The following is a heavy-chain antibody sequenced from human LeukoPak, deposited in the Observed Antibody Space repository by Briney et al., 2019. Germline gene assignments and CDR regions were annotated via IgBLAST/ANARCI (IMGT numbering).Heavy chain of an antibody. J-gene: IGHJ6*03. CDR2: IYYSGST. CDR1: GGSISSGGYY. Sequence: SETLSLTCTVSGGSISSGGYYWSWIRQHPGKGLEWIGYIYYSGSTYYNPSLKSRVTISVDTSKNQFSLKLTSVTAADTAVYYCARLGSYSSGWSNYYYNYMDVWGKGTTVTVSS. D-gene: IGHD6-19*01. V-gene: IGHV4-31*03. CDR3: ARLGSYSSGWSNYYYNYMDV.